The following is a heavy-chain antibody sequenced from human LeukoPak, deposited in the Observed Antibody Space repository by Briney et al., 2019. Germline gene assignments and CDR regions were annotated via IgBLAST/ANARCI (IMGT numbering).Heavy chain of an antibody. D-gene: IGHD3-16*01. J-gene: IGHJ4*02. CDR2: ISYDGSNK. CDR3: ARDYAFD. CDR1: GFTFSAYG. Sequence: GGSLRLSCAASGFTFSAYGMHWVRQAPGKGLEWVAVISYDGSNKYYADSVKGRFTISRDNSKNTLYLQMNSLRAEDTAVYYCARDYAFDWGQGTLVTVSS. V-gene: IGHV3-30*03.